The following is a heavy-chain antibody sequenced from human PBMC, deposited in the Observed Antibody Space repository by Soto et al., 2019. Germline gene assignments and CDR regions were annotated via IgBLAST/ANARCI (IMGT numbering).Heavy chain of an antibody. V-gene: IGHV3-74*01. CDR2: INSDGSRT. CDR1: GFTFSRHW. CDR3: ARDPSIVLVPAATYYYYYYGMDV. Sequence: GGSLRLSCAASGFTFSRHWMYWVRQVPGKGLVWVSRINSDGSRTSYADSVKGRFTISRDNAKNSLYLQMNSLRAEDTAVYYCARDPSIVLVPAATYYYYYYGMDVWGQGTTVTVSS. D-gene: IGHD2-2*01. J-gene: IGHJ6*02.